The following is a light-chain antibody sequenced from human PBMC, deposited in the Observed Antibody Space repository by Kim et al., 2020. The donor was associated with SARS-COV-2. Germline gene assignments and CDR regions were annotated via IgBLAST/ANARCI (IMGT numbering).Light chain of an antibody. Sequence: LSVSPGESATLSCRASQIVGTNLAWYQQKPGQSPRLLIYGASTRATGVPGRFSGSGSGTEFTLTISSLQSEDFAVYYCQQYVSWMFGQGTKVEIK. CDR3: QQYVSWM. V-gene: IGKV3-15*01. CDR1: QIVGTN. J-gene: IGKJ1*01. CDR2: GAS.